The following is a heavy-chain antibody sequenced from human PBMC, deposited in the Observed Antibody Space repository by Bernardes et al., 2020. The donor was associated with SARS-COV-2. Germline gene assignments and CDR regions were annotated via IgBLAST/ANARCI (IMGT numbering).Heavy chain of an antibody. Sequence: GGSLRLSCAASGFTFSTCGMNWVRQAPGKGLEWVSYISSDSSVYYADSVEGRFTISRDNAKNSLYLQMNSLRDDDTAVYYCARDQIVPHSGSYPTFDYWGQGTLVTVSS. V-gene: IGHV3-48*02. CDR2: ISSDSSV. J-gene: IGHJ4*02. CDR1: GFTFSTCG. CDR3: ARDQIVPHSGSYPTFDY. D-gene: IGHD1-26*01.